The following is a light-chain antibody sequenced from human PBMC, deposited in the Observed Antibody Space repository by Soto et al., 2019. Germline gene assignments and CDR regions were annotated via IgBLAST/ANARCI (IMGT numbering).Light chain of an antibody. CDR3: QQRSNWPPIT. J-gene: IGKJ5*01. CDR1: QSVSSY. V-gene: IGKV3-11*01. CDR2: DAS. Sequence: IVLTQSAGTLSLYPGERATLSCRASQSVSSYLAWYQQKPGQAPRLLIYDASNRATGIPARFSGSGSGTDFTLTISSLEPEDFAVYYCQQRSNWPPITFGQGTRLEIK.